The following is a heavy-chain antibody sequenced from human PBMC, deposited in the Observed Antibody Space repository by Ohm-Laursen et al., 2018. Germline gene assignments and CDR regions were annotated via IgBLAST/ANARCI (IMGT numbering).Heavy chain of an antibody. D-gene: IGHD3-22*01. CDR3: AREILGSENH. J-gene: IGHJ5*02. CDR2: IRPDGSGT. CDR1: GFTLSSYG. Sequence: SLRLSCAASGFTLSSYGMHWVRQAPGKGLEWVANIRPDGSGTSYVGSVKGRFTISRDNARNSLYLQMNSLRPEDTAVYYCAREILGSENHWGQGTQVTVSS. V-gene: IGHV3-7*01.